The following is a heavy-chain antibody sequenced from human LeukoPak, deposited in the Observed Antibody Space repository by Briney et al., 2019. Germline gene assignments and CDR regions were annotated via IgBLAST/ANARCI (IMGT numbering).Heavy chain of an antibody. V-gene: IGHV1-2*02. D-gene: IGHD6-19*01. CDR1: GYTFTDYY. J-gene: IGHJ4*02. Sequence: ASVKVSYKASGYTFTDYYMHWVRQAPGQGLEWMGWINPNSGGAHYAQKFQGRVSMTRDTSISTIYMELSRLTSGDTAVYYCARPASGGWYYDYWGQGTLVTVSS. CDR3: ARPASGGWYYDY. CDR2: INPNSGGA.